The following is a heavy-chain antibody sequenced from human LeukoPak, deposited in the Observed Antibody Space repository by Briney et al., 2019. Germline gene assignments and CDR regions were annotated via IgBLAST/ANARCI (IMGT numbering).Heavy chain of an antibody. V-gene: IGHV4-39*07. CDR2: INHSGST. Sequence: PSETLSLTCTVSGGSINSSSYYWGWIRQPPGKGREWIGEINHSGSTNYNPSLKSRVTISVDTSKNQFSLKLSSVTAADTAVYYCARGTYCTNGVCYSAFDIWGQGTMVTVSS. CDR3: ARGTYCTNGVCYSAFDI. CDR1: GGSINSSSYY. J-gene: IGHJ3*02. D-gene: IGHD2-8*01.